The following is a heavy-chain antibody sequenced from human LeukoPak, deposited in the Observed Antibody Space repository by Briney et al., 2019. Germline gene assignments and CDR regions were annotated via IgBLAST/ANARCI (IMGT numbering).Heavy chain of an antibody. Sequence: SETLSLTCTVSGGSISSSSYYWGWIRQPPGKGLEWIESIYHSGSTNYNPSLKSRVTISVDTSKNQFSLKLSSVTAADTAVYYCARGARGSYNFDYWGQGTLVTVSS. J-gene: IGHJ4*02. CDR2: IYHSGST. V-gene: IGHV4-39*07. D-gene: IGHD1-26*01. CDR1: GGSISSSSYY. CDR3: ARGARGSYNFDY.